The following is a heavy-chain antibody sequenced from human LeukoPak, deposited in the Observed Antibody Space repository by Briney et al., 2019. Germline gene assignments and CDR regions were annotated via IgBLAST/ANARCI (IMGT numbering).Heavy chain of an antibody. V-gene: IGHV4-59*11. Sequence: SETLSLTCTVSGGSISSHYWSWIRQPPGKGLEWFGYIYYSGSTNYNPSLKSRVTISVDTSKNQFSLKLSSVTAADTAVYYCARVRTVSDYDFWSGYYNAYYYMDVWGKGTTVTVSS. D-gene: IGHD3-3*01. J-gene: IGHJ6*03. CDR1: GGSISSHY. CDR3: ARVRTVSDYDFWSGYYNAYYYMDV. CDR2: IYYSGST.